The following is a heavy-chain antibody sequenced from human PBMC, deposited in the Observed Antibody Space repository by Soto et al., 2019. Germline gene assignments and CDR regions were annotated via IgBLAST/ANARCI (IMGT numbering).Heavy chain of an antibody. V-gene: IGHV2-70*11. J-gene: IGHJ6*03. CDR2: IDWDDDK. Sequence: SGPTLVNPTQTLRLTCTFSGFSLSTSGMCVSWIRQPPGKALEWLARIDWDDDKYYSTSLKTRLTISKDTSKNQVVLTMTNMDPVDTATYYCARVRITMVRGIIKPSYYYYMDVWGKGTTVTVSS. D-gene: IGHD3-10*01. CDR1: GFSLSTSGMC. CDR3: ARVRITMVRGIIKPSYYYYMDV.